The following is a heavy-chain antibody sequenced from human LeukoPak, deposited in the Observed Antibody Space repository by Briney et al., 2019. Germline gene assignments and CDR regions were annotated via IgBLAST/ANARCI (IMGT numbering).Heavy chain of an antibody. CDR1: GFTFSDYW. J-gene: IGHJ4*02. V-gene: IGHV3-7*01. CDR3: ARRGGSSSRRSPIDY. CDR2: IKQDGSQR. Sequence: GGSLRLSCTASGFTFSDYWMTWVRQAPGKGPEWVANIKQDGSQRYYVDSVRGRFTISRDNAKNSLFLQMNGLRAEDTAVYYCARRGGSSSRRSPIDYWGQGTLVTVPA. D-gene: IGHD6-6*01.